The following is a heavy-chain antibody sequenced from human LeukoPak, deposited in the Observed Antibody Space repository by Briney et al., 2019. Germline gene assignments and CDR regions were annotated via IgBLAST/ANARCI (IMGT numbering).Heavy chain of an antibody. V-gene: IGHV1-46*01. J-gene: IGHJ5*02. CDR3: AKNGNLGSSSWYWFDP. Sequence: ASVKVSCKASGYTFTSYYMHWVRQAPGQGLEWMGIINPSGGSTSHAQKFQGRVTMTRDTSTSTVYMELSSLRSEDTAVYYCAKNGNLGSSSWYWFDPWGQGTLVTVSS. CDR1: GYTFTSYY. CDR2: INPSGGST. D-gene: IGHD6-13*01.